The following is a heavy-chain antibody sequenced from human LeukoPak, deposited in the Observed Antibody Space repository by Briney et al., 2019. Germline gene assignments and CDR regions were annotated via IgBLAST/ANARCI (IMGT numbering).Heavy chain of an antibody. Sequence: GGSLRLSCAASGFTFSSYSMNWVRQAPGKGLEWVSSISSSSSYIHYADSVKGRFTISRDNAKNSLYLQMNSLRAEDTAVYYCARSKTWTTFLPVDYWGQGTLVTVSS. V-gene: IGHV3-21*01. CDR1: GFTFSSYS. CDR2: ISSSSSYI. CDR3: ARSKTWTTFLPVDY. D-gene: IGHD1-1*01. J-gene: IGHJ4*02.